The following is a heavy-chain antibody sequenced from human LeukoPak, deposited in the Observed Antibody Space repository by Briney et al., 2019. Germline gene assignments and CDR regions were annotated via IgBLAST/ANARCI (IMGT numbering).Heavy chain of an antibody. CDR1: GFTFSDYY. Sequence: GGSLRLSCAASGFTFSDYYMSWIRQAPGKGLEWVSYISSSGSTIYYADSVKGRFTISRDNAKNSLYLQMNSLRAEDTAVYYCARAFRDRYNWNHGAFDIWGQGTMVTVSS. V-gene: IGHV3-11*04. CDR3: ARAFRDRYNWNHGAFDI. J-gene: IGHJ3*02. CDR2: ISSSGSTI. D-gene: IGHD1-14*01.